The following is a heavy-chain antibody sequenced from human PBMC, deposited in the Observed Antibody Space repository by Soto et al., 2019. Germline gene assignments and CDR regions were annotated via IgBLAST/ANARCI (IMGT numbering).Heavy chain of an antibody. V-gene: IGHV3-74*01. D-gene: IGHD6-13*01. CDR2: IDTSGHST. J-gene: IGHJ4*02. CDR1: GFVFTNFW. CDR3: AKDSWYFDL. Sequence: AGGSLRLSCEASGFVFTNFWMHWVRHVPGKGLVWVARIDTSGHSTNYAESVKGRLTISRDNAKNTVSLQMNSLRVEDTGVYYCAKDSWYFDLWSQGSQVTVSS.